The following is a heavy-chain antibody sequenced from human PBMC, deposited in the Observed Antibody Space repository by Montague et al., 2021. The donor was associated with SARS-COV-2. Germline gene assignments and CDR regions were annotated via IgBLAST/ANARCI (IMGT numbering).Heavy chain of an antibody. Sequence: SETLSLTCTVSGGSIRNYFWSWVRQPPGKGLEWIGYIHDNGKTNSNPSLRSRVTISLDTSKNQFSPKLNSVSAADAAIYYCARDTYYYDSSDWKDVFDSWGQGTMVTVSS. CDR2: IHDNGKT. CDR1: GGSIRNYF. CDR3: ARDTYYYDSSDWKDVFDS. J-gene: IGHJ3*01. V-gene: IGHV4-59*12. D-gene: IGHD3-22*01.